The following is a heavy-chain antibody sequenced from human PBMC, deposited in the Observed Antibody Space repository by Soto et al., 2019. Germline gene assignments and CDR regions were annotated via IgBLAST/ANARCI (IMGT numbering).Heavy chain of an antibody. J-gene: IGHJ6*02. CDR2: IFYSGST. CDR3: ARDFCGRDCSDDYYYSAMDV. CDR1: GGSVSSGSHY. Sequence: SETLSLTCTASGGSVSSGSHYWSWIRQPPGKGVEWIGQIFYSGSTNYNPSLKSRVTISVDTSKNQYSLELSSVTAADTAVYFCARDFCGRDCSDDYYYSAMDVWGQGTTVTVSS. V-gene: IGHV4-61*01. D-gene: IGHD2-21*02.